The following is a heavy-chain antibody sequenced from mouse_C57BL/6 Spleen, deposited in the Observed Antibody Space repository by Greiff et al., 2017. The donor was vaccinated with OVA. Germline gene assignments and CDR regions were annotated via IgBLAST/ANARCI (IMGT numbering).Heavy chain of an antibody. V-gene: IGHV1-80*01. J-gene: IGHJ1*03. CDR1: GYAFSSYW. CDR3: ASALDWYFDV. CDR2: IYPGDGDT. Sequence: VQLQQSGAELVKPGASVKISCKASGYAFSSYWLNWVKQRPGKGLEWIGQIYPGDGDTNYNGKFKGKATLTADKSSSTSYMQLSSLTSEDSAVYFCASALDWYFDVWGKGTTVTVSS. D-gene: IGHD4-1*01.